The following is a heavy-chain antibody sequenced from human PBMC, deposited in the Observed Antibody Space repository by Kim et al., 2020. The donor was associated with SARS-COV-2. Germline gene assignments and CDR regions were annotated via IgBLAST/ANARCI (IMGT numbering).Heavy chain of an antibody. V-gene: IGHV3-23*01. CDR1: GFTFSSYG. J-gene: IGHJ4*02. Sequence: GGSLRLSCAASGFTFSSYGMHWVRQAPGKGLEWVSGITDSGGNTFYTDSVKGRFTISRDNSKNLLFLQMNSLRTDDTALYYCAKSRPFYYDSWGQGTLVTVS. CDR3: AKSRPFYYDS. CDR2: ITDSGGNT. D-gene: IGHD3-10*01.